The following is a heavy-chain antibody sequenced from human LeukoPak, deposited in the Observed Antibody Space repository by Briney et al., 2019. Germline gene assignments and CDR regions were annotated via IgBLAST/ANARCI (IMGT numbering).Heavy chain of an antibody. V-gene: IGHV1-46*01. CDR1: GYTFTSYY. J-gene: IGHJ6*02. CDR3: ARAKVADPQNYYYYYGMDV. CDR2: INPSGGST. Sequence: ASVKVSCKASGYTFTSYYMHWVRQAPGQGLEWMGIINPSGGSTSYAQKFQGRVTMTRDTSTSTVYMELSSLRSEDTAVYYCARAKVADPQNYYYYYGMDVWGQGTTVTVSS. D-gene: IGHD6-19*01.